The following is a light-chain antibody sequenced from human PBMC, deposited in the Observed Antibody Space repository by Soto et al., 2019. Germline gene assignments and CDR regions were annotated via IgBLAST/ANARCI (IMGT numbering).Light chain of an antibody. CDR1: QSITNW. CDR2: KAS. Sequence: DLQMTQSPSTLSASVGDRVTITCRASQSITNWLAWYQQKPGKAPKLLIYKASSLESGVPSRFSGSGSGTEFTLTISGLQPDDFATYYCQQYNNYWTFGQGTKVDVK. CDR3: QQYNNYWT. J-gene: IGKJ1*01. V-gene: IGKV1-5*03.